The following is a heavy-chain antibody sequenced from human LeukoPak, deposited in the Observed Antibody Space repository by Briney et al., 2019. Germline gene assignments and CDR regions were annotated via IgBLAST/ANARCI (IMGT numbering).Heavy chain of an antibody. V-gene: IGHV4-4*07. Sequence: SETLSLACTASGVSISSYYWSWIRQPAGKGLEWIGRIYTSGSTNYNPSLKSRVTMSVDTSKNQFSLKLSSVTAADTAVYYCASYPRGVIVSADDAFDIWGQGTMVTVSS. CDR2: IYTSGST. D-gene: IGHD3-16*02. CDR3: ASYPRGVIVSADDAFDI. J-gene: IGHJ3*02. CDR1: GVSISSYY.